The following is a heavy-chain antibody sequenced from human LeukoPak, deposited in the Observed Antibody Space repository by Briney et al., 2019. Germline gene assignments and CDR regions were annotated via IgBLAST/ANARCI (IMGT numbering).Heavy chain of an antibody. CDR2: IHYTGKP. V-gene: IGHV4-59*11. CDR3: ARFGVDYDMDV. D-gene: IGHD3-16*01. J-gene: IGHJ6*02. Sequence: SETLSLTCSVSGGSISGHYWTWIRQPPGKGLEWIGQIHYTGKPDYNPSLKSRITISVDTSKNQVSLQVGAVTAADSAIYYCARFGVDYDMDVWGHGTTVTVFS. CDR1: GGSISGHY.